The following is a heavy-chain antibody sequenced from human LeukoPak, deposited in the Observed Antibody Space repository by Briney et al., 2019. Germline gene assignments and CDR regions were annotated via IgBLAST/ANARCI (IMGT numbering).Heavy chain of an antibody. Sequence: SETLPLTCTVSGGSISSGDYYWSWIRQPPGKGLEWIGYIYYSGSTYYNPSLKSRVTISVDTSKNQFSLKLSSVTAADTAVYYCAREVRGDFWSGTHYFDYWAREPWSPSPQ. D-gene: IGHD3-3*01. CDR3: AREVRGDFWSGTHYFDY. J-gene: IGHJ4*02. CDR2: IYYSGST. V-gene: IGHV4-30-4*01. CDR1: GGSISSGDYY.